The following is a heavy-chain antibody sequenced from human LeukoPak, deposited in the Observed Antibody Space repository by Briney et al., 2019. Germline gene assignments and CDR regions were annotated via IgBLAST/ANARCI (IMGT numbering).Heavy chain of an antibody. CDR3: ARQQRYSSSLRGFDP. V-gene: IGHV4-59*08. CDR2: IYYSGST. D-gene: IGHD6-13*01. J-gene: IGHJ5*02. Sequence: LSETLSFTGTVSGVSISSYYWSWIRQPPGKGLEGIGYIYYSGSTNYNPSLKSRVTISVDTSKNQFSLKLSSVTAADTAVYYCARQQRYSSSLRGFDPWGQGTLVTVSS. CDR1: GVSISSYY.